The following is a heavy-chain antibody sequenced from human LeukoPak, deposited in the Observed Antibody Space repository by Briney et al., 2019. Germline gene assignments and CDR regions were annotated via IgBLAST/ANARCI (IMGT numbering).Heavy chain of an antibody. Sequence: GGSLTLSCAASGFTFSGSAMHWVRQTSGKGLQWVGRIRNKANSYVTVYAASVEGRFTISRDDSKNRSYLQMNSLKTEDTAVYYCTRHSDKYCSGANWYIYNFYGLDVWGQGTTVTVSS. V-gene: IGHV3-73*01. CDR3: TRHSDKYCSGANWYIYNFYGLDV. D-gene: IGHD2-15*01. CDR1: GFTFSGSA. J-gene: IGHJ6*02. CDR2: IRNKANSYVT.